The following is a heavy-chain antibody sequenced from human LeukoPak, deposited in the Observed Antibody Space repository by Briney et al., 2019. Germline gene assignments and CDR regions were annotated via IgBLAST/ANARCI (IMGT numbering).Heavy chain of an antibody. V-gene: IGHV3-30-3*01. D-gene: IGHD3-22*01. Sequence: GRSLRLSCAASGFTFSSYAMHWVRQAPGKGLEGVAVISYDGSNKYYADSVKGRFTISRDNSKNTLYLQMNSLRAEDTAVYYCARGRDYYDSSGLDYWGQGTLVTVSS. CDR2: ISYDGSNK. J-gene: IGHJ4*02. CDR1: GFTFSSYA. CDR3: ARGRDYYDSSGLDY.